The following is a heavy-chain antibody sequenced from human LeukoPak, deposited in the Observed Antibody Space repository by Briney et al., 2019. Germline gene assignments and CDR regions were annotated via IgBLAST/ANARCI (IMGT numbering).Heavy chain of an antibody. Sequence: GGSLRLSCAASGFTFSSYAMHWVRQAPGKGLEWVAVISYDGSNKYYADSVKGRFTISRDNSKNTLYLQMGSLRAEDMAVYYCASSNWNDFSPYYYYMDVWGKGTTVTISS. CDR3: ASSNWNDFSPYYYYMDV. J-gene: IGHJ6*03. V-gene: IGHV3-30*14. D-gene: IGHD1-1*01. CDR1: GFTFSSYA. CDR2: ISYDGSNK.